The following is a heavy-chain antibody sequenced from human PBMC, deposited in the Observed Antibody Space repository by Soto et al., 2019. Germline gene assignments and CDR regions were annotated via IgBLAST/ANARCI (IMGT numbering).Heavy chain of an antibody. V-gene: IGHV4-39*01. CDR2: IYYSGST. CDR1: GGSISSSSYY. J-gene: IGHJ6*03. D-gene: IGHD6-13*01. Sequence: QLQLQESGPGLVKPSETLSLTCTVSGGSISSSSYYWGWIRQPPGKGLEWIGSIYYSGSTYYNPSLKSRVTISVDTSKNPFHLKLSSVTAADTAVYYCARHISARRGRYYYCDMAFWGKGTTVTVSS. CDR3: ARHISARRGRYYYCDMAF.